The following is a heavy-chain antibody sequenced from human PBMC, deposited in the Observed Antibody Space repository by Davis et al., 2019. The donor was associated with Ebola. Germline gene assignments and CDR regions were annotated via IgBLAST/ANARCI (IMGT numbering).Heavy chain of an antibody. D-gene: IGHD5-18*01. Sequence: ASVKVSCKASGGTFSSYTISWVRQAPGQGLEWMGRISGYNGNANSAQRFQGRVTMTTDTSTGTAYMELRSLGSDDTAVYYCARMMVRGYGFTSGLFYAMDVWGQGTTVTVSS. CDR1: GGTFSSYT. CDR2: ISGYNGNA. J-gene: IGHJ6*02. V-gene: IGHV1-18*01. CDR3: ARMMVRGYGFTSGLFYAMDV.